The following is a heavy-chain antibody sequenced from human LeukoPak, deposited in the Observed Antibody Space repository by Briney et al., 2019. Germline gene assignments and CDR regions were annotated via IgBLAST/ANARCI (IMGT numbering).Heavy chain of an antibody. D-gene: IGHD3-16*01. J-gene: IGHJ3*02. Sequence: GGSVRLSCAASGFTFSSYWMYWVRQAPGKGLMWVSRCDSDGSGTTYVDSVKGRFTVSRDNAKNTLYLQMSSLRAEDTAVYYCATSSVWGGAFSIWGQGTMVTVSS. V-gene: IGHV3-74*01. CDR3: ATSSVWGGAFSI. CDR1: GFTFSSYW. CDR2: CDSDGSGT.